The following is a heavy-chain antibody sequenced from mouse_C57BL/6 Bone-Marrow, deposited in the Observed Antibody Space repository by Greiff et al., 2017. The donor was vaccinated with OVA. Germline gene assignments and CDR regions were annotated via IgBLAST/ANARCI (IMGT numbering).Heavy chain of an antibody. CDR2: ISDGGSYT. CDR3: ARDSSDYFDY. Sequence: EVKVVESGGGLVKPGGSLKLSCAASGFTFSSYAMSWVRQPPEKRLEWVATISDGGSYTYYPDNVKGRFTISRDNAKNNLYLQMSHLKSEDTAMYYCARDSSDYFDYWGQGTTLTVSS. CDR1: GFTFSSYA. V-gene: IGHV5-4*01. J-gene: IGHJ2*01. D-gene: IGHD1-1*01.